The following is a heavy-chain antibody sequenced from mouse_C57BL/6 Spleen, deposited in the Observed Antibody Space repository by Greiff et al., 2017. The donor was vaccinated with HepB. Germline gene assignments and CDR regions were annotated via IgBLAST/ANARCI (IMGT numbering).Heavy chain of an antibody. D-gene: IGHD2-4*01. CDR1: GYTFTSYG. CDR3: AREYDYDEEGYAMDY. CDR2: IYPRSGNT. Sequence: VQLQQSGAELARPGASVKLSCKASGYTFTSYGISWVKQRTGQGLEWIGEIYPRSGNTYYNEKFKGKATLTADKSSSTAYMELRSLTSEDSAVYFCAREYDYDEEGYAMDYWGQGTSVTVSS. V-gene: IGHV1-81*01. J-gene: IGHJ4*01.